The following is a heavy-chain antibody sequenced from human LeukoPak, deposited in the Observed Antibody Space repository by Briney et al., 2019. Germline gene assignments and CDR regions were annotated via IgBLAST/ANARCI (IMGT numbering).Heavy chain of an antibody. CDR3: ARHGYSSSSNAFDI. D-gene: IGHD6-6*01. Sequence: SETLSLTCAVYGGSFSGYYWSWIRQPPGKGLEWIGYIYYSGSTNYNPSLKSRVTISVDTSKNQFSLKLSSVTAADTAVYYCARHGYSSSSNAFDIWGQGTMVTVSS. CDR1: GGSFSGYY. J-gene: IGHJ3*02. V-gene: IGHV4-59*08. CDR2: IYYSGST.